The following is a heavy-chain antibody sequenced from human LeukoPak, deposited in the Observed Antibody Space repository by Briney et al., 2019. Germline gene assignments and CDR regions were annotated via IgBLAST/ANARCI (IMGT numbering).Heavy chain of an antibody. Sequence: ASVKVSCKASGYTFTSYAMHWVRQAPGQRLEWMGWINAGNGNTKYSQKFQGRVTMTRDTSTSTVYMELSSLRSEDTAVYYCAREVGDSSGYYLSYWGQGTLVTVSS. D-gene: IGHD3-22*01. CDR1: GYTFTSYA. J-gene: IGHJ4*02. V-gene: IGHV1-3*01. CDR2: INAGNGNT. CDR3: AREVGDSSGYYLSY.